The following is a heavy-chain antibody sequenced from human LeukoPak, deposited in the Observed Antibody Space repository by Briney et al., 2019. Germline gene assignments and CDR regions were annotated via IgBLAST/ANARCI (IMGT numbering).Heavy chain of an antibody. D-gene: IGHD3-3*01. V-gene: IGHV4-34*01. CDR2: INHSGST. J-gene: IGHJ6*03. Sequence: SETLSLTCAVYGGSFSGYYWSWIRQPPGKGLEWIGEINHSGSTNYNPSLKSRATISVDTSKNQFSLKLSSVTAADTAVYYCARGGVYDFWSGSNYYYHYMDVWGKRTTVTVSS. CDR1: GGSFSGYY. CDR3: ARGGVYDFWSGSNYYYHYMDV.